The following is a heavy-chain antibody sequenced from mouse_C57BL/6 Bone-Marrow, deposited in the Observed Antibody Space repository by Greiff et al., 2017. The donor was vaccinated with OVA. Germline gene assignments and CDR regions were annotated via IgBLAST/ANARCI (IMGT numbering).Heavy chain of an antibody. D-gene: IGHD2-5*01. Sequence: VKLMESGPGLVQPSQSLSITCTVSGFSLTSYGVHWVRQPPGKGLEWLGVIWSGGSTDYNAAFISRLSISKDNSKSQVFFKMNSLQADDTAIYYCAKEVYSNYDYYAMDYWGQGTSVTVSS. CDR1: GFSLTSYG. CDR3: AKEVYSNYDYYAMDY. J-gene: IGHJ4*01. V-gene: IGHV2-4*01. CDR2: IWSGGST.